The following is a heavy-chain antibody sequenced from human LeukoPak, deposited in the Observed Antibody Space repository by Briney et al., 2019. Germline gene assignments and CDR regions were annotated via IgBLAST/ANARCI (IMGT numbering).Heavy chain of an antibody. D-gene: IGHD2-2*01. CDR3: AKTPVRRFPLYFDY. CDR2: ISGTDGRT. J-gene: IGHJ4*02. Sequence: PGGSLRLSCAASGLTFYSYAMNWVRQAPGKGREWVSTISGTDGRTYYADSVKGGFTISREKPKNTIYLQMNSLRAEDTAVYYCAKTPVRRFPLYFDYWGQGTLVTVSS. CDR1: GLTFYSYA. V-gene: IGHV3-23*01.